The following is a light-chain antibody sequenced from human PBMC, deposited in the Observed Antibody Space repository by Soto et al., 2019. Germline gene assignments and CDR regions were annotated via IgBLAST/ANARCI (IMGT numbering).Light chain of an antibody. Sequence: QSALTQPASVSGSPGQSITISCTGTSSDVGGYNSVSWYQQHPGKAPKLMIYEVSNRPSGVSNRFSGSKSGNTASLTISGLQAEDESDYYCCSYADGSIYFFGTGTKVTVL. CDR1: SSDVGGYNS. V-gene: IGLV2-14*03. CDR2: EVS. CDR3: CSYADGSIYF. J-gene: IGLJ1*01.